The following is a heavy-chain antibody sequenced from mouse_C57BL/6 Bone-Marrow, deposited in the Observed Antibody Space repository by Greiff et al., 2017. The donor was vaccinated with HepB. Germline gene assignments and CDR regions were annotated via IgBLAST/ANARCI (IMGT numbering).Heavy chain of an antibody. V-gene: IGHV5-4*01. D-gene: IGHD1-1*01. Sequence: EVKLVESGGGLVKPGGSLKLSCAASGFTFSSYAMSWVRQTPEKRLEWVATISDGGSYTYYPDNVKGRFTISRDNAKNNLYLQMSHLKSEDTAMYYCARDSFITTVVEPLFDYWGQGTTLTVSS. CDR1: GFTFSSYA. CDR3: ARDSFITTVVEPLFDY. CDR2: ISDGGSYT. J-gene: IGHJ2*01.